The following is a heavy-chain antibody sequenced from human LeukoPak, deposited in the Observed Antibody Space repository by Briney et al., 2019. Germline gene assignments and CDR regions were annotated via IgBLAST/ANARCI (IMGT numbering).Heavy chain of an antibody. CDR3: ARGIGALPFFDY. D-gene: IGHD1-26*01. Sequence: SETLSLTCTVSGGSISSGGYYWSWIRQHPGKGLEWIGYIYYSGSTYYNPSLKSRVTISVDTSKNQFSLKLSSVTAADTAVYYCARGIGALPFFDYWGQGTLVTVSS. J-gene: IGHJ4*02. CDR2: IYYSGST. V-gene: IGHV4-31*03. CDR1: GGSISSGGYY.